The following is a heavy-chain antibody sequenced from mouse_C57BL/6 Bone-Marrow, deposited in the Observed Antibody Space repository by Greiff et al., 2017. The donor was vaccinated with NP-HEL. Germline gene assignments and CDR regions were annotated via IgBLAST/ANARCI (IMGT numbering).Heavy chain of an antibody. CDR3: ARELRRGYAMDY. J-gene: IGHJ4*01. V-gene: IGHV3-6*01. Sequence: EVKVEESGPGLVKPSQSLSLTCSVTGYSITSGYYWNWIRQFPGNKLEWMGYISYDGSNNYNPSLKNRISITRDTSKNQFFLKLNSVTTEDTATYYCARELRRGYAMDYWGQGTSVTVSS. CDR1: GYSITSGYY. D-gene: IGHD2-4*01. CDR2: ISYDGSN.